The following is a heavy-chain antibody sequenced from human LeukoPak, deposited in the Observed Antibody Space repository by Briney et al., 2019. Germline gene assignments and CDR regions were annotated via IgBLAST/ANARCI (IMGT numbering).Heavy chain of an antibody. CDR1: GFNFNDHT. CDR2: ITWDGRTT. J-gene: IGHJ4*02. Sequence: GGSLRLSCVASGFNFNDHTMHWVRHPPGKGLEWVGLITWDGRTTYYADSLKGQFTISRDNSRNSLFLQIHSLKNEDSGLYYCAKEGTCHDDIPEYYFDYWGRGTVVTVS. D-gene: IGHD1-14*01. CDR3: AKEGTCHDDIPEYYFDY. V-gene: IGHV3-43*01.